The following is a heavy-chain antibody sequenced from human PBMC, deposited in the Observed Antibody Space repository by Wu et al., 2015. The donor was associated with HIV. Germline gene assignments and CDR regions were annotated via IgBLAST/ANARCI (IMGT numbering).Heavy chain of an antibody. CDR3: ARVQFDAKYYTYFDL. D-gene: IGHD3-10*01. CDR2: MNPYNGKI. J-gene: IGHJ4*03. Sequence: QTQLLQSGPEAKRPGASVNVSCKASYILTSYPIGWVRQAPGQRLEWMGWMNPYNGKIKSAQKFQDRITLSTDNSAHTAYMELRRLTSDDTAIYFCARVQFDAKYYTYFDLWGQGT. V-gene: IGHV1-18*04. CDR1: YILTSYP.